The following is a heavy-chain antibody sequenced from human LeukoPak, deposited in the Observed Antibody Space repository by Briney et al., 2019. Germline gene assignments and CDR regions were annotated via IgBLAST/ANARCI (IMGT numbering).Heavy chain of an antibody. V-gene: IGHV3-11*01. CDR1: GFTFSDYY. J-gene: IGHJ6*03. Sequence: GGSLRLSCAASGFTFSDYYMSWIRQAPGKGLEWVSYISSSGSTIYYADSVNGRFTISRDNTKNSLYLQMNSLRAEDTAVYYCARDGSAAGFYYYYYMDVWGKGTTVTVSS. D-gene: IGHD6-13*01. CDR3: ARDGSAAGFYYYYYMDV. CDR2: ISSSGSTI.